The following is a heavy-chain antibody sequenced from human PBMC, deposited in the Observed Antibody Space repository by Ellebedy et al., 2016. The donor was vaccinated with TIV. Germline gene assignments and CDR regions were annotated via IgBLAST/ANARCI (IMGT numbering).Heavy chain of an antibody. J-gene: IGHJ4*02. CDR1: GFIFSNYA. D-gene: IGHD1-26*01. CDR3: ARGESGDYPDY. CDR2: IEFDGVSQ. V-gene: IGHV3-30*04. Sequence: GESLKISCAASGFIFSNYAMHWVRQAPGKGLEWVALIEFDGVSQFYADSVQGRFTISRDNSRNTLYLQMSNLRPEDTAMYYCARGESGDYPDYWGQGTRLTVSS.